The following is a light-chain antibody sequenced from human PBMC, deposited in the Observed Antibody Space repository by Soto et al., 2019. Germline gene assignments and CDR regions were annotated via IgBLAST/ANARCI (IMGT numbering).Light chain of an antibody. CDR3: QQTYTTPWT. Sequence: DIQMTQSPSSLSASVGDRVTVTCRASQSISSSLNWYQQKPGKAPKVLIYGASTLQSGVPSRFSGSGSGTDFTLTISSLQPEDSTTYYCQQTYTTPWTFGQGTQVEIK. J-gene: IGKJ1*01. CDR1: QSISSS. CDR2: GAS. V-gene: IGKV1-39*01.